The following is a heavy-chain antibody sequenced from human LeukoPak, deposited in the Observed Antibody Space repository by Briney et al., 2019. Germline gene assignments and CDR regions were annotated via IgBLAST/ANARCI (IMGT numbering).Heavy chain of an antibody. J-gene: IGHJ5*02. CDR2: VDVHGQGT. V-gene: IGHV3-74*01. CDR1: GFTFSSHW. D-gene: IGHD2/OR15-2a*01. Sequence: GGSLRLSCAASGFTFSSHWMHWVRQAPGKGPVWVSRVDVHGQGTAYADSVKGRFTISRDNAKNTLSLQMNSLSAEDTAVYYCARSNYDSTTFYYHLDLWGQGTLVTVSS. CDR3: ARSNYDSTTFYYHLDL.